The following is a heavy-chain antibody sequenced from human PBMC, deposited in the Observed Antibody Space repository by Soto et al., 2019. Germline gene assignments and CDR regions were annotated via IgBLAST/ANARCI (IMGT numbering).Heavy chain of an antibody. D-gene: IGHD5-18*01. CDR3: VRSGYGTSSNFDY. V-gene: IGHV3-11*06. Sequence: GGSLRLSCTASGFAFGDFFMTWIGQVPGKGLEWASYITGNGFHTNYADSVKGRFTISRDNAKNSLFLQMNSLGAEDTAVYFCVRSGYGTSSNFDYWGQGTLVTVSS. J-gene: IGHJ4*02. CDR2: ITGNGFHT. CDR1: GFAFGDFF.